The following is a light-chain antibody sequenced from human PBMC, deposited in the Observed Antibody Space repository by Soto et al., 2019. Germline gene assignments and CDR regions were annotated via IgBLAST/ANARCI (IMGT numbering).Light chain of an antibody. J-gene: IGKJ1*01. CDR1: QTISSW. Sequence: DIQMTQSPSTLSGSVGDRVTITCRASQTISSWLAWYQQKPGKAPKLLIYKASTLKSGVPSRFSCSGSGTEFSLTISSLQPDDFATYYCQLYNSYSEAFGQGTKVELK. V-gene: IGKV1-5*03. CDR2: KAS. CDR3: QLYNSYSEA.